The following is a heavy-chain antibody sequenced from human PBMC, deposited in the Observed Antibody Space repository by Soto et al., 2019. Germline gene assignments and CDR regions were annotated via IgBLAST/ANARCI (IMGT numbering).Heavy chain of an antibody. D-gene: IGHD3-10*01. V-gene: IGHV3-66*01. Sequence: EVQLVESGGGLVQPGGSLRLSCAASGFTVSINYMSWVRQAPGKGLEWVSVIYSGGSTYYADSVKGRFTISRDNSKNTLYLQMNSLRAEDTAVYYCARDMVRGLYPEYFQHWGQGTLVTVSS. CDR3: ARDMVRGLYPEYFQH. CDR1: GFTVSINY. CDR2: IYSGGST. J-gene: IGHJ1*01.